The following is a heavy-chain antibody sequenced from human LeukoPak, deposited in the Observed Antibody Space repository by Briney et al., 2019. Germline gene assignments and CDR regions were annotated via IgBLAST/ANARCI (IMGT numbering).Heavy chain of an antibody. CDR1: GYSFTSYW. CDR3: AIQDYEPLTGPNWFDA. V-gene: IGHV5-51*01. Sequence: GESLEISLKGSGYSFTSYWIGWVPQMPGKGLEGFGIIYPGDADTRYSPSFQGQVTISADKSITTAYLQWSMLEAWGTRFYYCAIQDYEPLTGPNWFDACGPGNLVTVS. J-gene: IGHJ5*01. D-gene: IGHD3-9*01. CDR2: IYPGDADT.